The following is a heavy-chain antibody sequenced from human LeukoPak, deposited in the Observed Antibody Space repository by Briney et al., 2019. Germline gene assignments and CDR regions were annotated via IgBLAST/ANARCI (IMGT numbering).Heavy chain of an antibody. Sequence: GGSLRLSCAASGFTFSSYAMSWVRQAPGKGLEWVSAISGSGGSTYYADSVKGRFTISRDNSKNTLYLQMNNLRAEDTAVYYCAKDLDYLGGPFDYWGQGTLVTVSS. CDR3: AKDLDYLGGPFDY. J-gene: IGHJ4*02. D-gene: IGHD3-16*01. CDR1: GFTFSSYA. V-gene: IGHV3-23*01. CDR2: ISGSGGST.